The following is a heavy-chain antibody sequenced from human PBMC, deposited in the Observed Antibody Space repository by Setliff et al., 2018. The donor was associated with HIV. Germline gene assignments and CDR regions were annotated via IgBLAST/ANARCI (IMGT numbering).Heavy chain of an antibody. V-gene: IGHV1-18*01. Sequence: ASVKVSCKPSGYTFTAYGISWVRQAPGQGLEWMGWISANDGRTNHAQNFQDRVTMTTDTATSTAYMELRSLRSDDTAVYYCARPLTASYNFWGDALAIWGQGTMVTVSS. CDR1: GYTFTAYG. CDR2: ISANDGRT. D-gene: IGHD3-3*01. CDR3: ARPLTASYNFWGDALAI. J-gene: IGHJ3*02.